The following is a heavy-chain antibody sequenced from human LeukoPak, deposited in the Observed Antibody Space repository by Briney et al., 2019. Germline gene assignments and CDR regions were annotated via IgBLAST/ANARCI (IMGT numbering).Heavy chain of an antibody. J-gene: IGHJ4*02. CDR3: VRSLERFGTRDY. Sequence: GGSLRLSCAASEFIFGAYWMTWVRQAPGKGLEWVAHINQDGTEKYYMDSVKGRFTISRDNAKKSLFLQMNSLTAEDTALYYCVRSLERFGTRDYWGQGTMVTVSS. D-gene: IGHD3-10*01. V-gene: IGHV3-7*01. CDR1: EFIFGAYW. CDR2: INQDGTEK.